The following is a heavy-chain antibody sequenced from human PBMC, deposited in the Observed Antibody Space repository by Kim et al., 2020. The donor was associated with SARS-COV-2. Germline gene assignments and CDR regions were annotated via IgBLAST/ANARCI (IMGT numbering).Heavy chain of an antibody. J-gene: IGHJ3*02. V-gene: IGHV4-34*01. D-gene: IGHD3-9*01. Sequence: SLKSRVTISVDSSKNQFALKLSSVTAADTAVYYCARGRNFDWSPRGAFDIWGQGTMVTVSS. CDR3: ARGRNFDWSPRGAFDI.